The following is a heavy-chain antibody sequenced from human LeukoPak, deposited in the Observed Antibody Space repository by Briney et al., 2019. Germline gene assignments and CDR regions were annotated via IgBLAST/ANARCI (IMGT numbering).Heavy chain of an antibody. Sequence: PSETLSLTCAVYGGSFSGYYWSWIRQPPGKGLEWIGEINHSGSTNYNPSLKSRVTISVDTSKNQFSLKLSSVTAADTAVYYCARGRDHYDSSGYSYWGQGTLVTVSS. D-gene: IGHD3-22*01. CDR1: GGSFSGYY. CDR3: ARGRDHYDSSGYSY. CDR2: INHSGST. J-gene: IGHJ4*02. V-gene: IGHV4-34*01.